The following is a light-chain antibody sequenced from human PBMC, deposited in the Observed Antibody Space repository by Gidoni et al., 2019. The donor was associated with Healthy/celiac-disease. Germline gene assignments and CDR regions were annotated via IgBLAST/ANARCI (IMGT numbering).Light chain of an antibody. CDR2: GNS. CDR1: SSNIGAGYD. J-gene: IGLJ2*01. CDR3: QSYDSSLSGSV. Sequence: QSVLTQPPSVSVAPGRRVTISCTGSSSNIGAGYDVHWYQQLPGTAPKLLIYGNSNRPSGVPDRFSGSKSGTSASLAITGLQAEDEADYYCQSYDSSLSGSVFDGGTKLTVL. V-gene: IGLV1-40*01.